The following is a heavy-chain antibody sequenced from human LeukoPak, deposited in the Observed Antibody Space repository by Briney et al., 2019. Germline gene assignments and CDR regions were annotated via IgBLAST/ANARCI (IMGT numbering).Heavy chain of an antibody. Sequence: ASVKVSCKASGYTFTGYYMHWVRQAPGQGLEWMGWINPNSGGTNYAQKFQGRVTMTRDTSTSTAYMELSRLRSDDTAVYYCARDDGSGWYSFDYWGQGTLVTVSS. CDR2: INPNSGGT. CDR3: ARDDGSGWYSFDY. CDR1: GYTFTGYY. J-gene: IGHJ4*02. V-gene: IGHV1-2*02. D-gene: IGHD6-19*01.